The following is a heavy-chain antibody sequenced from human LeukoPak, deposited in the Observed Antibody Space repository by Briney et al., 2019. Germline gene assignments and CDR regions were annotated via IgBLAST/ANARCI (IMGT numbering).Heavy chain of an antibody. Sequence: GGSLRLSCTTSDFSVSGNYMSWVRQAPGRGLEWVSVISDGGVTYYADSVKGRFTISRDDSSGTVFLQMNNVRPEDTAVYYCGGSGSYYTPSYYWGQGTLVTVSS. V-gene: IGHV3-53*01. CDR2: ISDGGVT. J-gene: IGHJ4*02. CDR3: GGSGSYYTPSYY. CDR1: DFSVSGNY. D-gene: IGHD3-10*01.